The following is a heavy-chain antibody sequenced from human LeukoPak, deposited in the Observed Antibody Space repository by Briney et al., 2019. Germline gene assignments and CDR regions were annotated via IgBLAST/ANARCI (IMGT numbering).Heavy chain of an antibody. CDR3: ARGKYYGDSDY. CDR2: VYYSGST. V-gene: IGHV4-61*01. D-gene: IGHD3-3*01. J-gene: IGHJ4*02. Sequence: SETLSLTCSVSGDSVISGLYYWTWVRQPPGPGLEWIGYVYYSGSTTYSPSLKSRVTISVDTSKNQFSLNLRSVTAADTAVYYCARGKYYGDSDYWGQGTLVTVSS. CDR1: GDSVISGLYY.